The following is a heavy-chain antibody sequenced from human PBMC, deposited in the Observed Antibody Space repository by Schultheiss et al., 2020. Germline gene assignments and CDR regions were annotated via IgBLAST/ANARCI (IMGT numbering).Heavy chain of an antibody. J-gene: IGHJ1*01. Sequence: GGSLRLSCAASGFTFSSYAMHWVRQAPGKGLEWVAVMSYDGSNKYYADSVKGRFTISRDNSKNTLYLQMNSLRAEDTAVYYCAREQYSYGYEYFQHWGQGTLVTVSS. D-gene: IGHD5-18*01. CDR1: GFTFSSYA. CDR3: AREQYSYGYEYFQH. V-gene: IGHV3-30*01. CDR2: MSYDGSNK.